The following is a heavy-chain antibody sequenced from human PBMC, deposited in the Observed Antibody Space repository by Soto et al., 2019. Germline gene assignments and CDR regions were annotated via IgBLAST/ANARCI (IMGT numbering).Heavy chain of an antibody. D-gene: IGHD5-18*01. CDR2: IWSDGNDK. CDR3: ARDFFPHRVLDTAAVLGFDY. Sequence: QAQLVESGGGVVQPGRSLRVSCTASGFMLSTFALHWVRQAPGKGLEWVAIIWSDGNDKDYADSVKGRFTISRDNSKNTLSLQMNSLRAEDTAVYYCARDFFPHRVLDTAAVLGFDYWGQGTLVTVSS. CDR1: GFMLSTFA. J-gene: IGHJ4*02. V-gene: IGHV3-33*01.